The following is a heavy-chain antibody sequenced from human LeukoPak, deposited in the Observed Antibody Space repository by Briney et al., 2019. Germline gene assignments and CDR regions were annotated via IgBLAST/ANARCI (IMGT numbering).Heavy chain of an antibody. J-gene: IGHJ4*02. CDR3: ASFKNTAGPGFDY. CDR2: INPNSGGT. Sequence: ASVKVSCKASGYTFTGYYMHWVRQAPGQGLEWMGWINPNSGGTNYAQKFQGRVTMTRDTSISTAYMELSRLRSDDTAVYYCASFKNTAGPGFDYWGQGTLVTVPS. V-gene: IGHV1-2*02. CDR1: GYTFTGYY. D-gene: IGHD2/OR15-2a*01.